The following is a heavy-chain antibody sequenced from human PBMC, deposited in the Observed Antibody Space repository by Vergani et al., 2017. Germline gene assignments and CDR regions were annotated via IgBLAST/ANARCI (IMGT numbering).Heavy chain of an antibody. CDR2: IYPGDSDT. CDR3: AGQSCSSTSCYSRDDAFDI. V-gene: IGHV5-51*01. CDR1: GYSFTNYW. D-gene: IGHD2-2*01. J-gene: IGHJ3*02. Sequence: EVQLEQSGAEVKKPGESLKISCKGSGYSFTNYWIGWVRQMPGKGLEWMGIIYPGDSDTRYSPSFQGQVTISADKSITTAYLQWSSLKASDTAMYYCAGQSCSSTSCYSRDDAFDIWGQGTMVTVSS.